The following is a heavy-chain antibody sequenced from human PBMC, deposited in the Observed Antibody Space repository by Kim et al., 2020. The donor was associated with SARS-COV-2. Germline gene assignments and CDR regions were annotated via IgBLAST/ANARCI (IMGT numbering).Heavy chain of an antibody. J-gene: IGHJ5*02. Sequence: ASVKVSCKASGYTFTSYYMHWVRQAPGQGLEWMGIINPSGGSTSYAQKFQGRVTMTRDTSTSTVYMELSSLRSEDTAVYYCARDREDCSGGSCFPWFDPWGQGTLVTVSS. CDR3: ARDREDCSGGSCFPWFDP. CDR1: GYTFTSYY. V-gene: IGHV1-46*01. CDR2: INPSGGST. D-gene: IGHD2-15*01.